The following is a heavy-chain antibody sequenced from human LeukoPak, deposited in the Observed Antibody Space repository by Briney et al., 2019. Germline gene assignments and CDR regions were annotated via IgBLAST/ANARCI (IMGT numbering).Heavy chain of an antibody. D-gene: IGHD2-2*01. CDR2: ISYDGSNK. CDR3: AKVLVPAASPVDY. CDR1: GFTFSSYA. J-gene: IGHJ4*02. Sequence: GGSLRLSCAASGFTFSSYAMHWVRQAPGKGLEWVAVISYDGSNKYYADSVKGRFTISRDNSKNTLYLQMNSLRAEDTAVYYCAKVLVPAASPVDYWGQGTLVTVSS. V-gene: IGHV3-30*04.